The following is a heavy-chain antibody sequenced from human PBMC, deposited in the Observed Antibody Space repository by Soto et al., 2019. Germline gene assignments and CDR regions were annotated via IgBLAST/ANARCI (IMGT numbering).Heavy chain of an antibody. Sequence: QLQLQESGPGLVKPSETLSLTCTVSGGSISSSSYYWGWIRQPPGKGLEWIGSIYYSGSTYYNPTLKSRVTISVDTSKNQFSLKLSSVTAADTAVYYCARDNGTAGTTGYYCGMDVWGQGTTVTVSS. J-gene: IGHJ6*02. D-gene: IGHD1-1*01. CDR1: GGSISSSSYY. CDR2: IYYSGST. CDR3: ARDNGTAGTTGYYCGMDV. V-gene: IGHV4-39*02.